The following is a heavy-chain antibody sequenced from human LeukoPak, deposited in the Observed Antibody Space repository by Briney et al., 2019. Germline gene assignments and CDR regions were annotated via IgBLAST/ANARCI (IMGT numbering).Heavy chain of an antibody. D-gene: IGHD3-9*01. CDR2: ISYDGSNK. CDR1: GFTFSSYA. J-gene: IGHJ5*02. V-gene: IGHV3-30*04. Sequence: GGSLRLSCAASGFTFSSYAMHWVRQAPGKGLEWVAVISYDGSNKYYADSVKGRFTISRDNSKNTLYLQMNSLRAEDTAVYYCARDRVHFDWLFQFDPWGQGTLVTVSS. CDR3: ARDRVHFDWLFQFDP.